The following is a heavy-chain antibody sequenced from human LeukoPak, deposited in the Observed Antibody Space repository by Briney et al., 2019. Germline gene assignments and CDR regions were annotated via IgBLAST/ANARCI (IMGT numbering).Heavy chain of an antibody. CDR1: GFTLSSYA. V-gene: IGHV3-30-3*01. J-gene: IGHJ4*02. CDR3: ARDYYDSSGYQFDY. D-gene: IGHD3-22*01. CDR2: ISYDGSNK. Sequence: GGSLRLSCAASGFTLSSYAMHWVRQAPGKGLEWVAVISYDGSNKYYADSVKGRFTISRDNSKNTLYLQMNSLRAEDTAVYYCARDYYDSSGYQFDYWGQGTLVTVSS.